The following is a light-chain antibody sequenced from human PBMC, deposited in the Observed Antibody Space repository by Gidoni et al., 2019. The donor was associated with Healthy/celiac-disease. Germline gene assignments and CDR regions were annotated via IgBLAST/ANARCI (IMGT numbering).Light chain of an antibody. CDR1: QSVSSN. CDR2: GAS. CDR3: QQYNNWPPLFT. Sequence: EIVMPQSPATPSVSAGERATLSCRARQSVSSNLAWYQQKPCQAPRLLIYGASTRATGIPARSSCSGSGTEFTFTISSLQSEDVAVYYCQQYNNWPPLFTFGPGTKVDIK. V-gene: IGKV3-15*01. J-gene: IGKJ3*01.